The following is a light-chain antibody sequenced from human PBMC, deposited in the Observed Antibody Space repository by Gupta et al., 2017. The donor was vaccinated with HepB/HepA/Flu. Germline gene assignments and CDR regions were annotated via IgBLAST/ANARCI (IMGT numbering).Light chain of an antibody. V-gene: IGLV3-19*01. J-gene: IGLJ2*01. CDR2: GKN. CDR1: SLRSYY. Sequence: SSELTQDPAVSVALGQTVRITCQGDSLRSYYASWYQQKPGQAPVLVIYGKNNRPSGIPDRFSGSSSGNTASVTITGAQAEEEADYYCNSRDSSGNHLDVVFGGGTKLTVL. CDR3: NSRDSSGNHLDVV.